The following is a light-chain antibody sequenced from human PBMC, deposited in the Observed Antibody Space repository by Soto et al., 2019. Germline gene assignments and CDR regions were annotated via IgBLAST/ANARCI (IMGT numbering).Light chain of an antibody. CDR3: QQYNNWPPWT. V-gene: IGKV3-15*01. CDR1: QFVSSN. CDR2: GGS. J-gene: IGKJ1*01. Sequence: EIEMTQSPATLSVPPGERASLSCRASQFVSSNLAWYQQKPGQAPRLLIYGGSTRATGVPARFSGSGSGTEFTLTINSLQSEDFAVYYCQQYNNWPPWTFGRGTKVDI.